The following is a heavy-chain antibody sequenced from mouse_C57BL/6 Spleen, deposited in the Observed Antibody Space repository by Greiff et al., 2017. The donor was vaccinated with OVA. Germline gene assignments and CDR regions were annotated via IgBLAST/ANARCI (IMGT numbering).Heavy chain of an antibody. CDR3: ARGTAQAFFAY. Sequence: VQLQQSGPELVKPGASVKISCKASGYSFTGYYMNWVKQSPEKSLEWIGEINPSTGGTTYNQKFKAKATLTVDKSSSTAYMQLKSLTSEDSAVYYCARGTAQAFFAYWGQGTLVTVSA. D-gene: IGHD3-2*02. CDR2: INPSTGGT. V-gene: IGHV1-42*01. CDR1: GYSFTGYY. J-gene: IGHJ3*01.